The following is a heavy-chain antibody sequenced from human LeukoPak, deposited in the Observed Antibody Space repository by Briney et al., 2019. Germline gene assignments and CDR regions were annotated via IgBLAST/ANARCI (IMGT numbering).Heavy chain of an antibody. CDR2: IKSKTDGGTT. Sequence: GGSLRLSCVASGFTFSNAWMSWVRQAPGKGREWVGRIKSKTDGGTTDYAAPVKGRFTISRDDSKNTLYLQMNSLKTEDTAVYYCTTGGEMATIFDYWGQGTLVTVSS. CDR1: GFTFSNAW. J-gene: IGHJ4*02. V-gene: IGHV3-15*01. CDR3: TTGGEMATIFDY. D-gene: IGHD5-24*01.